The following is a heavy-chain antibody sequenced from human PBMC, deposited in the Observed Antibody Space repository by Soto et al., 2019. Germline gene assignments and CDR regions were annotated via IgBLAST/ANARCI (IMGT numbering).Heavy chain of an antibody. CDR2: ISYDGSNK. Sequence: GGSLRLSCAASGFTFSSYGMHWVRQAPGKGLEWVAVISYDGSNKYYADSVKGRFTISRDNSKNTLYLQMNSLRAEDTAVYYCAKEYYGGNSISPFDYWGQGTLVTVSS. CDR1: GFTFSSYG. CDR3: AKEYYGGNSISPFDY. D-gene: IGHD4-17*01. J-gene: IGHJ4*02. V-gene: IGHV3-30*18.